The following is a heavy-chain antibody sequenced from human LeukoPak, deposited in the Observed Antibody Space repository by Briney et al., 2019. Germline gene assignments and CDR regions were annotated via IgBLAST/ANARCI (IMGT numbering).Heavy chain of an antibody. Sequence: ASVKVSCKASGYTFTSYGISWVRQAPGQGLEWMGWISAYNGNTNYAQKLQGRVTMTTDTSTSTAYMELRSLRPDDTAVYYCVSSYDSSGYYGVWGQGTLVTVSS. D-gene: IGHD3-22*01. CDR3: VSSYDSSGYYGV. V-gene: IGHV1-18*01. J-gene: IGHJ4*02. CDR1: GYTFTSYG. CDR2: ISAYNGNT.